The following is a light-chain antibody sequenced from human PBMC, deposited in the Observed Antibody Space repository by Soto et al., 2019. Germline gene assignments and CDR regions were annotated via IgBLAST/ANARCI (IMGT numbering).Light chain of an antibody. Sequence: EIVLTQSPGTLSLSPGERATLSCRASQSVSSTYLAWYQQKPGQAPRLLIFGASSRATGIPDRFSGSGSGTDFTLTISRLEPEDFAVYYCQQYGLSRFFTFGPGTKVDIK. CDR1: QSVSSTY. J-gene: IGKJ3*01. V-gene: IGKV3-20*01. CDR2: GAS. CDR3: QQYGLSRFFT.